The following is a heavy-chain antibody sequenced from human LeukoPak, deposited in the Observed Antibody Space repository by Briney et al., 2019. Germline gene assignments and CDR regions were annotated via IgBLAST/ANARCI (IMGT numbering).Heavy chain of an antibody. J-gene: IGHJ5*02. CDR2: ISGSGGST. Sequence: GGSLRLSCAASGFTFSSYVMSWVRQAPGKGLEWVSAISGSGGSTYYADSVKGRFTISRDNSKNTLYLQMNSLRAEDTAVYYCAKDLSFVIPYNWFDPWGQGTLVTVSS. D-gene: IGHD2/OR15-2a*01. CDR3: AKDLSFVIPYNWFDP. V-gene: IGHV3-23*01. CDR1: GFTFSSYV.